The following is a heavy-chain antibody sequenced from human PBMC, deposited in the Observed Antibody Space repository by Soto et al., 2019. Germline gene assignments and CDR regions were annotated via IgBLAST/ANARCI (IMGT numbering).Heavy chain of an antibody. CDR3: ARDLVDGAGGGSRGAPRFYYYYGMDV. CDR2: IGTAGDT. Sequence: GGSLRLSCAASGFTFSSYAMSWVRQATGKGLEWVSAIGTAGDTYYPGSVKGRFTISRENAKNSLYLQMNSLRAEDTAVYYCARDLVDGAGGGSRGAPRFYYYYGMDVWGQGTTVTVSS. D-gene: IGHD2-15*01. V-gene: IGHV3-13*01. CDR1: GFTFSSYA. J-gene: IGHJ6*02.